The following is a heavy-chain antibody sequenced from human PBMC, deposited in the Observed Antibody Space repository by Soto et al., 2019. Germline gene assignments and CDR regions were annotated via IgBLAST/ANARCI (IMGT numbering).Heavy chain of an antibody. J-gene: IGHJ4*02. CDR3: ARSDESHY. V-gene: IGHV3-33*01. CDR1: GFTFSNYG. Sequence: QGQLVESGGGVVQPGRSLTLSCAASGFTFSNYGMHWVRQAPGKGLEWVEVIWYDGTSKYYADSVKGRFTISSDNSKNTLYLQMNSLRVEDRGVYYCARSDESHYWCEGTVVSVSS. CDR2: IWYDGTSK.